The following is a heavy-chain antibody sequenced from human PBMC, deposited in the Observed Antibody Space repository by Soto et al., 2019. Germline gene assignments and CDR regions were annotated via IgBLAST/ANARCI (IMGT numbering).Heavy chain of an antibody. CDR1: GGSISSSSYY. CDR3: ARLRAVYTD. D-gene: IGHD3-16*01. CDR2: IYYSGST. J-gene: IGHJ4*02. V-gene: IGHV4-39*01. Sequence: SETLSLTCTVSGGSISSSSYYWGWIRQPTGKGLEWIGSIYYSGSTYYNPSLKSRVTISVDTSKNQFSLKLSSVTAADTAVYYCARLRAVYTDWGQGTLVTVS.